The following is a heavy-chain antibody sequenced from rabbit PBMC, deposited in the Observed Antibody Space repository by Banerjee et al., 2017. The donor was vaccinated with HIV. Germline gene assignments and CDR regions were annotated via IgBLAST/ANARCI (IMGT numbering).Heavy chain of an antibody. CDR2: IRSDSGNT. Sequence: QEQLVESGGGLVQPEGSLTLTCTASGFSFSSSYYMCWVRQAPGKGLEWIAWIRSDSGNTYYASWAKGRFTMSKTSSTTVTLQMTSLTAADTATYFCARTAGFFSSSGHLNLWGPGTLVTVS. D-gene: IGHD1-1*01. CDR3: ARTAGFFSSSGHLNL. CDR1: GFSFSSSYY. J-gene: IGHJ4*01. V-gene: IGHV1S45*01.